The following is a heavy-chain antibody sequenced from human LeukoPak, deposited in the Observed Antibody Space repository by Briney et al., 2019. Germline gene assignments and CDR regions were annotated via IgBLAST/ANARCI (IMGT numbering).Heavy chain of an antibody. CDR1: GYRFTSYW. CDR2: IYPGDSDT. V-gene: IGHV5-51*01. J-gene: IGHJ3*02. CDR3: ARRLRLGMISSGGVIPDAFDI. Sequence: GESLKISCQGSGYRFTSYWIGWVRQMPGKGLEWMGTIYPGDSDTRYTPSLLGQVTISADKSINTAYLQWGSLKASDTAMYYCARRLRLGMISSGGVIPDAFDIWGQGTMVTVSS. D-gene: IGHD3-16*02.